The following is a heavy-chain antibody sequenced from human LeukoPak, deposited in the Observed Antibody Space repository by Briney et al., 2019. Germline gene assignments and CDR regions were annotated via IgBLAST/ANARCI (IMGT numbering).Heavy chain of an antibody. D-gene: IGHD3-10*01. Sequence: GGSLRLSCTVSGFTVSSNSMSWVRQAPGKGLEWVSFIYSGGNTHYADSVKGRFTISRDNAKNSLYLQMNSLRAEDTAVYYCARVMVRSFYYFDYWGQGTLVTVSS. CDR3: ARVMVRSFYYFDY. CDR2: IYSGGNT. J-gene: IGHJ4*02. CDR1: GFTVSSNS. V-gene: IGHV3-53*01.